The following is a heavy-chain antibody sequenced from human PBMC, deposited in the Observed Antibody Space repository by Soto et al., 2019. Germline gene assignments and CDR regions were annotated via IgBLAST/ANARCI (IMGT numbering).Heavy chain of an antibody. CDR2: IYWYDDK. Sequence: QSTLNESGPTQVKPRQTLTLTCTFTGFSLTTSGVGVGWIRQSPGKAPEWLALIYWYDDKRYSPSLKSRLTITKDSSKNQVVLTMADFDPADTATYYCAHRVLRTVFGLVTTTAIYFDFWGQGTPVAVSS. CDR1: GFSLTTSGVG. D-gene: IGHD3-3*01. CDR3: AHRVLRTVFGLVTTTAIYFDF. J-gene: IGHJ4*02. V-gene: IGHV2-5*01.